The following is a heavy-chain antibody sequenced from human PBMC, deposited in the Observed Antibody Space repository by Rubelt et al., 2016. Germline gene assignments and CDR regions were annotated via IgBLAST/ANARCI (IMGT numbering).Heavy chain of an antibody. D-gene: IGHD2-15*01. V-gene: IGHV1-3*01. Sequence: GRQAPGQRLEWMGWINAGNGNTKYSQKFQGRVTITRDTSASTAYMELSSLRSEDTAVYYCATPSYRESGYYDYWGQGTLVTVSS. J-gene: IGHJ4*02. CDR2: INAGNGNT. CDR3: ATPSYRESGYYDY.